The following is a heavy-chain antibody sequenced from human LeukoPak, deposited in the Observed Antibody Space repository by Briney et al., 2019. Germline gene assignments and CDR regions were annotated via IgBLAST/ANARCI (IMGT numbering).Heavy chain of an antibody. CDR1: GFTFSSYG. V-gene: IGHV3-20*04. CDR3: ARERDYSSGYD. Sequence: GGSLRLSCAASGFTFSSYGMSWVRQAPGKGLGWVSGISWNSGSIGYADSVKGRFTISRDNAKNTLYLQMNSLRAEDTAVYYCARERDYSSGYDWGQGTLVTVSS. CDR2: ISWNSGSI. J-gene: IGHJ4*02. D-gene: IGHD3-22*01.